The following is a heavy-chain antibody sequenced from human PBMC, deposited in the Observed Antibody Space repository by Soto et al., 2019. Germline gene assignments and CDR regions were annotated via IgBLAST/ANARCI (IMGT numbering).Heavy chain of an antibody. CDR3: AREGHHDIAWFDP. D-gene: IGHD3-9*01. CDR1: GGTFSIYT. J-gene: IGHJ5*02. CDR2: SA. Sequence: QVQLVQSGAEVKKPGSSVKVSCKASGGTFSIYTISWVRQAPGQGLEWMGGSANSAQKFQGRLTVTADESTSTVYLELSSMTSEDTAVYYCAREGHHDIAWFDPWGQGTLVSVSS. V-gene: IGHV1-69*01.